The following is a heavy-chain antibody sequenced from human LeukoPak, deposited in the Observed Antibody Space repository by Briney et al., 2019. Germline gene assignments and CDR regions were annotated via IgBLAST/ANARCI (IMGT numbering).Heavy chain of an antibody. Sequence: PSETLSLTCTVSGGSISSNKYYWGWIRHPPGEGLEWIGSIYYNGSTYCNPSLKSRVTISADTSKNQFSLKLTSVTAADTAVYYCASLAGTGGYWGQGTLVTVSS. J-gene: IGHJ4*02. CDR3: ASLAGTGGY. V-gene: IGHV4-39*01. CDR2: IYYNGST. D-gene: IGHD1-14*01. CDR1: GGSISSNKYY.